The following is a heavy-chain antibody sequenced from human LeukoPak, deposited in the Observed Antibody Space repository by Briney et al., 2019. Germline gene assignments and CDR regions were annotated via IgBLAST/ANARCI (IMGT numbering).Heavy chain of an antibody. CDR2: ISGSGGST. CDR1: GFNFSSYA. CDR3: AKDPLLWFGELSGPNWFDP. Sequence: GGSLRLSCAASGFNFSSYAMSWGRQAPGKGVEWGSAISGSGGSTYYAGAVKGRFTISRDNSKNTLYLQMNSLRAEDTAVYYCAKDPLLWFGELSGPNWFDPWGQGTLVTVSS. D-gene: IGHD3-10*01. J-gene: IGHJ5*02. V-gene: IGHV3-23*01.